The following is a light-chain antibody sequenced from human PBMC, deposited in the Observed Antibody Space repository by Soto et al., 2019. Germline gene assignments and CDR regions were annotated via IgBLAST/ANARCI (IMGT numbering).Light chain of an antibody. Sequence: QSVLTQPPSASGTPGQRVTISCSGSSSNIGNNAVNWYQQFPGTAPKLLIYDNIQRPLGVPDRFSGSKSGTSASLAISGLQSEDEADYYCAAWGDNLNGWVFGGGTQLTVL. J-gene: IGLJ3*02. CDR2: DNI. V-gene: IGLV1-44*01. CDR3: AAWGDNLNGWV. CDR1: SSNIGNNA.